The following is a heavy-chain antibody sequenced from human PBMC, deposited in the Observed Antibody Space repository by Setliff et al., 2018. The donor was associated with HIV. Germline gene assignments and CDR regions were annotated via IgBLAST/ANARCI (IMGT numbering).Heavy chain of an antibody. D-gene: IGHD5-18*01. CDR1: GGTFSSYA. V-gene: IGHV1-69*10. Sequence: RASVKVSCKASGGTFSSYAISWVRQAPGQGLEWMGGIIPTVNLANYAPKFQGRVTLTADKSTSTAFMELRGLRSEDTAMYYCSSGWSEDTSMFRVEYFHHWGQGTLVTVSS. J-gene: IGHJ1*01. CDR2: IIPTVNLA. CDR3: SSGWSEDTSMFRVEYFHH.